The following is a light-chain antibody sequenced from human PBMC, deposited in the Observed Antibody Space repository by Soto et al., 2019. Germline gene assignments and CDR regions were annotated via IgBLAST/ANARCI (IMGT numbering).Light chain of an antibody. CDR2: SNN. CDR3: AAWDDSLNGYV. CDR1: SSNIGINT. V-gene: IGLV1-44*01. J-gene: IGLJ1*01. Sequence: QLVLTQPPSASGTPGQRVTISCSGSSSNIGINTVNWYQQLPGTAPKLLIYSNNQRPSGVPDRFSGSKSGTSASLAVSGLQSDDEADYYCAAWDDSLNGYVFGTGTKVTVL.